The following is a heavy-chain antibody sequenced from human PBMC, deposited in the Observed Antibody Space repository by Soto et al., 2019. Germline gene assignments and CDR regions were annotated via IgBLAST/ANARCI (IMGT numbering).Heavy chain of an antibody. D-gene: IGHD4-4*01. J-gene: IGHJ5*02. Sequence: QVHLLESGPGLVKPSETLSLTCIVSGGSITSYHWSWFRQLPEKGLKWIAYTSYTGNTHYNPSFQSRVTITIATSKNQLSLKMNSMTAADTAVYYCSRDMHAGFSNYFDPWGEVTLVAVSS. V-gene: IGHV4-59*01. CDR3: SRDMHAGFSNYFDP. CDR1: GGSITSYH. CDR2: TSYTGNT.